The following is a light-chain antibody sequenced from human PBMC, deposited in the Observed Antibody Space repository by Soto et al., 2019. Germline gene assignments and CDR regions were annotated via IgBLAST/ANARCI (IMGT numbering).Light chain of an antibody. CDR3: SSYAGRNTLV. Sequence: QSVLTQPPSASGSLGQSVTISCTGTSSDVGAYNYVSWYRQHPGKAPKLIIYESVKRPSGVPDRFSGSKSGNTASLTVSELQAEDEGDYFCSSYAGRNTLVFGGGTQLTVL. V-gene: IGLV2-8*01. CDR1: SSDVGAYNY. J-gene: IGLJ2*01. CDR2: ESV.